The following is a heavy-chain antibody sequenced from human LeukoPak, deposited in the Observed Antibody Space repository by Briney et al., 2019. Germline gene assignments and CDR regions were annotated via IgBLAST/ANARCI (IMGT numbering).Heavy chain of an antibody. J-gene: IGHJ6*02. V-gene: IGHV3-66*01. CDR3: ARDQNNYYGMDV. Sequence: GGSLRLSCAASEFTVSNNYMSWARQAPGKGLEWVSVIYGGGSTYYADSVKGRFTISRDNSKNTLYLQMNSLRAEDTAMYYCARDQNNYYGMDVWGQGTTVTVS. CDR2: IYGGGST. CDR1: EFTVSNNY. D-gene: IGHD2/OR15-2a*01.